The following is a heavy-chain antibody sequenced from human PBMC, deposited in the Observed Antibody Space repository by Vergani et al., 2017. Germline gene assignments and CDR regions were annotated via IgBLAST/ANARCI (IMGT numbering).Heavy chain of an antibody. V-gene: IGHV3-23*01. CDR3: AEGGYSYGYLLFDY. CDR2: ISGSGGST. D-gene: IGHD5-18*01. Sequence: EVQLLESGGGLVQPGGSLRLSCAASGFTFSSYAMTWVRQAPGKGLEWVSAISGSGGSTYYADSVKGRLTISRDNSKNTRYLQMNSLRAEDTAVYYCAEGGYSYGYLLFDYWGQGTLVTVSS. J-gene: IGHJ4*02. CDR1: GFTFSSYA.